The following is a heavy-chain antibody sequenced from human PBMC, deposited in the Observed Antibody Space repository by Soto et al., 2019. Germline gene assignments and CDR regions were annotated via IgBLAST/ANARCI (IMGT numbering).Heavy chain of an antibody. Sequence: PSETLSLTCTVSGDSISSYYWSWIRQPPGKGLEWIGYIYYSGSTNYNPSLKSRVTISVDTSKNQFSLKLSSVTAADTAVYYCARMESHGSAWGYYFDYWGQGTLVTVSS. D-gene: IGHD6-19*01. CDR3: ARMESHGSAWGYYFDY. CDR1: GDSISSYY. J-gene: IGHJ4*02. V-gene: IGHV4-59*01. CDR2: IYYSGST.